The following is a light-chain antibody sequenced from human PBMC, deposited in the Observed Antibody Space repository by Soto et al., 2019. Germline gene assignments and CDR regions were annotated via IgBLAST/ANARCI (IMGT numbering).Light chain of an antibody. CDR3: QKYNSAPWT. V-gene: IGKV1-27*01. CDR2: DVS. Sequence: DIQVTQSPSSLSASVGDSVTITCRASLGISHFLARYQQKPVKVPILLIYDVSTLQSGVPSRFSGSGSVADFTLTIISLQPEDVATYYFQKYNSAPWTFGQGTKVEIK. J-gene: IGKJ1*01. CDR1: LGISHF.